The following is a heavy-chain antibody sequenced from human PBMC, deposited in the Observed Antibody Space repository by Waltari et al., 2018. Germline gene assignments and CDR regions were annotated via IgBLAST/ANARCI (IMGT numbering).Heavy chain of an antibody. J-gene: IGHJ4*02. D-gene: IGHD1-7*01. Sequence: VHLVESGGGLVKPGGSLRLSCAASGFTFSSYSMNWVRQAPGKGLEWVSSISSSSSYIYYADSVKGRFTISRDNAKNSLYLQMNSLRAEDTAVYYCARELKSGITGTYFDYWGQGTLVTVSS. CDR1: GFTFSSYS. CDR3: ARELKSGITGTYFDY. V-gene: IGHV3-21*01. CDR2: ISSSSSYI.